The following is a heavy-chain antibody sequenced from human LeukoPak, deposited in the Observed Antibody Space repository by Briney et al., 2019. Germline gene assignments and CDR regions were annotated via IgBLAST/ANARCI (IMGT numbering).Heavy chain of an antibody. J-gene: IGHJ3*02. CDR3: ASATYYYDSSGYYSGNDAFDI. D-gene: IGHD3-22*01. CDR1: GGSISSGGYY. CDR2: IYYSGST. V-gene: IGHV4-31*03. Sequence: SETLSLTCTVSGGSISSGGYYWSWIRQHPGKGLEWIGYIYYSGSTYYNPSLKSRVTISVDTSKNQFSLKLSSVTAADTAVYYCASATYYYDSSGYYSGNDAFDIWGQGTMVTVSS.